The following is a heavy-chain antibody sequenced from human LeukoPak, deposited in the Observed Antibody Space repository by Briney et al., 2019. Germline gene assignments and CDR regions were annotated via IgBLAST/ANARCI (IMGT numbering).Heavy chain of an antibody. CDR1: GGSISSHY. J-gene: IGHJ4*02. Sequence: SETLSLTCTVSGGSISSHYWSWMRQPPGKGLEWIGYIYYSGSTNYNPSLKSRVTISVDTSKNQFSLKLSSVTAADTAVYYCARSGRGLDEYYFDYWGQGTLVTVSS. D-gene: IGHD3/OR15-3a*01. CDR3: ARSGRGLDEYYFDY. CDR2: IYYSGST. V-gene: IGHV4-59*11.